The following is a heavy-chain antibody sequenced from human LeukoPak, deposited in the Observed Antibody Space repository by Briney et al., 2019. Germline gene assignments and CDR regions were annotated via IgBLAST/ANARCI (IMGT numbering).Heavy chain of an antibody. CDR2: IYYSGST. CDR1: GGSISSYY. Sequence: SETLSLTCTVSGGSISSYYWSWIRQPPGKGLEWIGYIYYSGSTNYNPSLKSRVTISVDTSKNQFSLKLSSVTAADTAVYYCASAAAGSSRHNYFVYWGQGTLVTVSS. J-gene: IGHJ4*02. V-gene: IGHV4-59*01. CDR3: ASAAAGSSRHNYFVY. D-gene: IGHD6-13*01.